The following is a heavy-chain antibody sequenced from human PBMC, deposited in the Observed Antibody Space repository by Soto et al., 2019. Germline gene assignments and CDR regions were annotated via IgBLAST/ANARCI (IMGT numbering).Heavy chain of an antibody. CDR2: IVVDSGNT. V-gene: IGHV1-58*01. D-gene: IGHD5-12*01. Sequence: ASVQVSCKTSGFTFINSAVQWVRQARGQRQEWIGWIVVDSGNTNYAQKFQERVTITRDMSTSTSYMKLSSLRSEDTAVYYCAADLARLPDAFDIWGQGTMVTVS. J-gene: IGHJ3*02. CDR3: AADLARLPDAFDI. CDR1: GFTFINSA.